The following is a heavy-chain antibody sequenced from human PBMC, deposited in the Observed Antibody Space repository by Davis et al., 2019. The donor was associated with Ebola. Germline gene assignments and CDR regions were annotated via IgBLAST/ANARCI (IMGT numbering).Heavy chain of an antibody. D-gene: IGHD3-3*01. V-gene: IGHV2-70*18. Sequence: TLSLTCTVSGGSISSGDYYWSWIRQPPGKALEWLALIDWDDDKYYSTSLKTRLTISKDTSKNQVVLTMTNMDPVDTATYYCARIPRYYDFWSGYYTSYYYGMDVWGQGTTVTVSS. CDR3: ARIPRYYDFWSGYYTSYYYGMDV. J-gene: IGHJ6*02. CDR1: GGSISSGDYY. CDR2: IDWDDDK.